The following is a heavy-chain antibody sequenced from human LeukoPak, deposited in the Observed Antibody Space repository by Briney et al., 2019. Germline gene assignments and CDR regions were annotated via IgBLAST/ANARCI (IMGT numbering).Heavy chain of an antibody. V-gene: IGHV1-69*13. Sequence: ASVKVSCKASGGTFSSYGISWVRQAPGQGLEWMGGIIPIFGTANYAQKFQGRVTITADESTSTAYMELSSLRSEDTAVYYCASSTYGGNRYYYYYGMDVWGQGTTVTVSS. CDR3: ASSTYGGNRYYYYYGMDV. CDR2: IIPIFGTA. J-gene: IGHJ6*02. CDR1: GGTFSSYG. D-gene: IGHD4-23*01.